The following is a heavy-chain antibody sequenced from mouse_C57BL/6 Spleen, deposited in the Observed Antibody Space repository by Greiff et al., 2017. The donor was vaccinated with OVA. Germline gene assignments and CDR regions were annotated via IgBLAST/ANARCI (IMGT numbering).Heavy chain of an antibody. Sequence: LEESGPELVKPGASVKISCKASGYAFSSSWMNWVKQRPGKGLEWIGRIYPGDGDTNYNGKFKGKATLTADKSSSTAYMQLSSLTSEDSAVYFCAIDGYYGYWGQGTTLTVSS. CDR3: AIDGYYGY. J-gene: IGHJ2*01. CDR2: IYPGDGDT. V-gene: IGHV1-82*01. CDR1: GYAFSSSW. D-gene: IGHD2-3*01.